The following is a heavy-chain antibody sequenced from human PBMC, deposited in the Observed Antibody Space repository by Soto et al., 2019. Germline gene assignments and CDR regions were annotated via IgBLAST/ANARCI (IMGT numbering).Heavy chain of an antibody. J-gene: IGHJ6*03. V-gene: IGHV4-59*01. CDR2: IYYSGST. CDR1: GGAISSYY. D-gene: IGHD6-19*01. Sequence: QVQLQESGPGLVKPSETLSLTCTVSGGAISSYYWSWIRQPPGKGLEWIGYIYYSGSTNYNPSLKRRVTISVDTSKNQFSLKLSSVTAADTSVYYCSRVTIPRPGIAVAGTSSGSYYYYYMDVWGKGTPVTVSS. CDR3: SRVTIPRPGIAVAGTSSGSYYYYYMDV.